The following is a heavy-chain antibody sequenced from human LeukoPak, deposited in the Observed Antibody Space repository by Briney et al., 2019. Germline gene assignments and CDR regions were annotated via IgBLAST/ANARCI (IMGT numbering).Heavy chain of an antibody. CDR2: INSDGSST. V-gene: IGHV3-74*01. CDR3: AGDSGYEVFDY. Sequence: QPGGSWRLSCAASGFTFSSYWMHWVRQAPGKGLVWVSRINSDGSSTSYADSVKGRFTISRDNAKNTLYLQMNSLRAEDTAVYYCAGDSGYEVFDYWGRGTLVSVSS. CDR1: GFTFSSYW. J-gene: IGHJ4*01. D-gene: IGHD5-12*01.